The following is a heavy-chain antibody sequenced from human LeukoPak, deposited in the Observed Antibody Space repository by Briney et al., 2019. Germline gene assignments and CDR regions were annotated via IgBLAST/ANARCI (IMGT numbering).Heavy chain of an antibody. CDR3: ASRDSSGFFDY. J-gene: IGHJ4*02. CDR2: IIPILGIA. CDR1: GYTFTSYG. D-gene: IGHD3-22*01. Sequence: GASVKVSCKASGYTFTSYGISWVRQAPGQGLEWMGRIIPILGIANYAQKFQGRVTITADKSTSTAYMELSSLRSEDTAVYYCASRDSSGFFDYWGQGTLVTVSS. V-gene: IGHV1-69*04.